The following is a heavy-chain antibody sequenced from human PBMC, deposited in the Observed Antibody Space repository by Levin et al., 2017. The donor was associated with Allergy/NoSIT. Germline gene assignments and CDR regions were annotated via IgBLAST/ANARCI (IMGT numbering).Heavy chain of an antibody. CDR1: GFTFNNAW. D-gene: IGHD1-26*01. V-gene: IGHV3-15*01. Sequence: GGSLRLSCTASGFTFNNAWMNWVRQAPGKGLEWVGRIYSKTDGGTTDYAAPVKGRFTISRDDSKNTLYLQMDSLKTEDTALYYCTSDIVGATNGAFDYWGQGTLVTVSS. CDR3: TSDIVGATNGAFDY. CDR2: IYSKTDGGTT. J-gene: IGHJ4*02.